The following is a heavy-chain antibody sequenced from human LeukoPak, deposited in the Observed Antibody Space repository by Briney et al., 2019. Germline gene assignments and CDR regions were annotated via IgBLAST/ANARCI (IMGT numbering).Heavy chain of an antibody. V-gene: IGHV4-59*08. J-gene: IGHJ4*02. D-gene: IGHD2-2*01. CDR2: IHYSGSA. Sequence: SETLSLTCTVSGGSISSYYWSRIRQPPGKGLEWIGYIHYSGSANYNPSLKSRVTISVDTSKNQFSLKLSSVTAADTAVYYCISYDIVVAIDYWGQGTLVTVSS. CDR1: GGSISSYY. CDR3: ISYDIVVAIDY.